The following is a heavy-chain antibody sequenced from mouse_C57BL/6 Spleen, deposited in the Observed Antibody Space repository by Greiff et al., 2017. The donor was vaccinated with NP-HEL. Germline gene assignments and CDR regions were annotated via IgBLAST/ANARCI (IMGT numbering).Heavy chain of an antibody. CDR1: GYSFTGYY. D-gene: IGHD1-1*01. CDR2: INPSTGGT. Sequence: EVQLQQSGPELVKPGASVKISCKASGYSFTGYYMNWVKQSPEKSLEWIGEINPSTGGTTYNQKFKAKATLTVDKSSSTAYMQLKSLTSEDSAVYYCIYYYGSSYAYWGQGTLVTVSA. V-gene: IGHV1-42*01. J-gene: IGHJ3*01. CDR3: IYYYGSSYAY.